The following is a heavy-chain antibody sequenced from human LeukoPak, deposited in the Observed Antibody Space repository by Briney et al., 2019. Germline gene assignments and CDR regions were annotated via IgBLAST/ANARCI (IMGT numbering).Heavy chain of an antibody. CDR1: GFIFSGCG. CDR3: ARAPTVTIYYYYYMDV. Sequence: PGGSLRLSCAPSGFIFSGCGMHWVRQAPGKGLEYVSAISSNGGSTYYADSVEGRFTISRDNSKNTLYLQMGSLRAEDMAVYYCARAPTVTIYYYYYMDVWGKGTTVTVSS. CDR2: ISSNGGST. V-gene: IGHV3-64*02. D-gene: IGHD4-17*01. J-gene: IGHJ6*03.